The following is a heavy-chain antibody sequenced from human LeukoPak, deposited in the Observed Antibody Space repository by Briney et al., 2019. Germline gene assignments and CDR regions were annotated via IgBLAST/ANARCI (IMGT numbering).Heavy chain of an antibody. V-gene: IGHV3-23*01. D-gene: IGHD2-21*02. CDR3: AKGVCGGDCYSFDY. J-gene: IGHJ4*02. CDR1: GFTFSSYA. Sequence: GGSLRLSCAASGFTFSSYAMNWVRQAPGKGLQWVSGISESGAITHYVDSVNGRFTISRDNSKTTVFLQMNSLRAEDTAVYYCAKGVCGGDCYSFDYWGQGTLVTVSS. CDR2: ISESGAIT.